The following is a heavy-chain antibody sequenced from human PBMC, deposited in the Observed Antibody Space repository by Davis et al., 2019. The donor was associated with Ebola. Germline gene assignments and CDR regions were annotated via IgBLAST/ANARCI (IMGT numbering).Heavy chain of an antibody. CDR2: IYPGDSDT. J-gene: IGHJ4*02. D-gene: IGHD3-16*01. CDR3: ARHLHPTTASRGLPLGY. CDR1: GYSFSNYW. Sequence: KVSCKGSGYSFSNYWIGWVRQMPGTGLEWMGIIYPGDSDTRYSPSFQGQVTISVDQSTSTAYLEWSTLKASDSAMYYCARHLHPTTASRGLPLGYWGQGTLVTVSS. V-gene: IGHV5-51*01.